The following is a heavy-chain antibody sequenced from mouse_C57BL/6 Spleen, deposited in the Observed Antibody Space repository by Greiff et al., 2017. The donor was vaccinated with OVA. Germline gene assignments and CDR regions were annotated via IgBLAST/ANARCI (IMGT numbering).Heavy chain of an antibody. D-gene: IGHD1-1*01. J-gene: IGHJ2*01. CDR2: IDPSDSET. V-gene: IGHV1-52*01. Sequence: QVQLQQPGAELVRPGSSVKLSCKASGYTFTSYWMHWVKQRPIQGLEWIGNIDPSDSETHYNQKFKDKATLTVDKSSSTAYMQLSSLTSEDSAVYYCARSTTVVAGFDYWGQGTTLTVSS. CDR1: GYTFTSYW. CDR3: ARSTTVVAGFDY.